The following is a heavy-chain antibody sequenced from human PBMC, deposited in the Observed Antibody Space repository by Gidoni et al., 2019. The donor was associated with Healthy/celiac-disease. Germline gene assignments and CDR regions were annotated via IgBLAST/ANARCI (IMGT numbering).Heavy chain of an antibody. Sequence: QVQLVESGGGVVQPGRSLRLACAASGFTFSSYAMHWVRQAPGKGLEWVAVISYDGSNTYYADSVKGRFTISRDNSKNSLYLQMNILRAEDTAVYYCAKEGLWFREYYFDYWGQGTLVTVSS. J-gene: IGHJ4*02. D-gene: IGHD3-10*01. CDR3: AKEGLWFREYYFDY. CDR1: GFTFSSYA. V-gene: IGHV3-30*04. CDR2: ISYDGSNT.